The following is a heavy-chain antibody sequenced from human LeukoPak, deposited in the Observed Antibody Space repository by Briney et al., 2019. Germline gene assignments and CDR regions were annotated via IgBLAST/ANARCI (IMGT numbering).Heavy chain of an antibody. CDR2: ISYDGSNK. CDR3: ARVPPWSSGWYPQSYFDY. D-gene: IGHD6-19*01. J-gene: IGHJ4*02. Sequence: GGSLRLSCAASGFTFSSYAMHWVRQAPGKGLEWVAVISYDGSNKYYADSVKGRFTISRDNSKNTLYLQMNSLRAKDTAVYYCARVPPWSSGWYPQSYFDYWGQRTLVTVSS. CDR1: GFTFSSYA. V-gene: IGHV3-30*04.